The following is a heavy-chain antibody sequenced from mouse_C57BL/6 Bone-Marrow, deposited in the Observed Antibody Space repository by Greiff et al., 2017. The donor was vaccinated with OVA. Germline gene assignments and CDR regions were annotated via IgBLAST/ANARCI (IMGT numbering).Heavy chain of an antibody. V-gene: IGHV1-64*01. CDR3: ARRGGYPYAMDY. D-gene: IGHD2-2*01. CDR2: IHPNSGST. J-gene: IGHJ4*01. Sequence: VQLQQPGAELVKPGASVKLSCKASGYTFTSYWMHWVKQRPGQGLEWIGMIHPNSGSTNYNEKFKSKATLTVDKSSSTAYMQLSSLTSEDSAVYYCARRGGYPYAMDYWGQGTSVTVSS. CDR1: GYTFTSYW.